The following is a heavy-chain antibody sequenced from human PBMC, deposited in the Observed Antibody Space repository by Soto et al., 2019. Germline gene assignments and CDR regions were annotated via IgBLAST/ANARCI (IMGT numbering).Heavy chain of an antibody. D-gene: IGHD6-13*01. Sequence: SETLPLTCGVYGGSFSGYYWNWVRQPPGKGLEWIGYIYYSGSTNYNPSLKSRVTISVDTSKNQFSLKLSSVTAADTAVYYCASSNIAAAGFYYYGMDVWGRGTTVTVSS. J-gene: IGHJ6*02. CDR1: GGSFSGYY. CDR3: ASSNIAAAGFYYYGMDV. V-gene: IGHV4-59*01. CDR2: IYYSGST.